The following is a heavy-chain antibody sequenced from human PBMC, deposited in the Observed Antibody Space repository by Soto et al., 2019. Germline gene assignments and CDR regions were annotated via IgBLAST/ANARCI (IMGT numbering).Heavy chain of an antibody. D-gene: IGHD3-10*01. CDR3: ARSGSDVNWFDP. V-gene: IGHV4-30-2*01. CDR1: GGSISSGGYS. Sequence: SETLSLTCAVSGGSISSGGYSWSWIRQPPGKGLEWIGYIYHSGSTYYNPSLKSRVTISVDRSKNQFSLKLSSVTAADTAVYYCARSGSDVNWFDPWGQGTLVTVSS. J-gene: IGHJ5*02. CDR2: IYHSGST.